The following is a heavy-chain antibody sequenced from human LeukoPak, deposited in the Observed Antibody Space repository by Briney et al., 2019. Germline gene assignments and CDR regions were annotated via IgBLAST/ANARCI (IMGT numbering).Heavy chain of an antibody. CDR2: IYYSGST. Sequence: SETLSLTCTVSGGSISSSSYYWGWIRQPPGKGLEWIGSIYYSGSTYYNPSLKSRVTISVDTSKNQFSLKLSSVTAADTAVYYCATPSRGGSYYYDRSGYYALDYWGQGTLVTVSS. CDR3: ATPSRGGSYYYDRSGYYALDY. J-gene: IGHJ4*02. CDR1: GGSISSSSYY. V-gene: IGHV4-39*01. D-gene: IGHD3-22*01.